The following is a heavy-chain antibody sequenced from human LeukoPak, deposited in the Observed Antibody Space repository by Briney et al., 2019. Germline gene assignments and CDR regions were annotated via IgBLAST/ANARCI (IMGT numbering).Heavy chain of an antibody. CDR1: GFTFRNYD. Sequence: PGGSLRLSCAASGFTFRNYDIHWIRQAPGKGLEWVSSIDSDGTYMHYADSVRGRFTVSRDNSEKSVYLQMDSLRAEDTAVYYCAASLLTGDLWGAFDIWGQGTMVTVS. V-gene: IGHV3-21*04. CDR3: AASLLTGDLWGAFDI. CDR2: IDSDGTYM. J-gene: IGHJ3*02. D-gene: IGHD7-27*01.